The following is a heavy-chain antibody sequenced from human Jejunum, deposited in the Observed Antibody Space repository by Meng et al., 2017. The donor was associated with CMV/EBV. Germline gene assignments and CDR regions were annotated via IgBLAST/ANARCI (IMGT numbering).Heavy chain of an antibody. CDR2: IYYTGST. CDR3: ARDILMGTHNWFDP. Sequence: CTVAGGASSGYYWSWRRQVAGKGLEWIGYIYYTGSTDYNPALKRRVTISVDTSKNQFSLKLSSVTAADTAVYYCARDILMGTHNWFDPWGQGTLVTVSS. V-gene: IGHV4-59*01. J-gene: IGHJ5*02. D-gene: IGHD1-14*01. CDR1: GGASSGYY.